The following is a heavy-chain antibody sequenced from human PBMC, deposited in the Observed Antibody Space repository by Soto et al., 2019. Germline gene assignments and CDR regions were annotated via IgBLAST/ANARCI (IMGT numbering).Heavy chain of an antibody. V-gene: IGHV3-48*02. CDR2: ISSSSSTI. J-gene: IGHJ6*02. D-gene: IGHD3-9*01. CDR1: GFTFSSYS. CDR3: ARGGGGLRYFDGLSYGMDV. Sequence: PGGSLRLSCAASGFTFSSYSMNWVRQAPGKGLEWLSYISSSSSTIYYADTVKGRFTISRDYAKNSLYLQMNSLRDEDTALYYCARGGGGLRYFDGLSYGMDVWGQGTTVTVSS.